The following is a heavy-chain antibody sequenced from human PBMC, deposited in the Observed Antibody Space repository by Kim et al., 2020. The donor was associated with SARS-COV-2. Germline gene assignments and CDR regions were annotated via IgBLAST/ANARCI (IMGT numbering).Heavy chain of an antibody. CDR2: IKQDGSEK. J-gene: IGHJ6*02. CDR3: ATLRGYSGYDPYYYYGMDV. CDR1: GFTFSSYW. Sequence: GGSLRLSCAASGFTFSSYWMSWVRQAPGKGLEWVANIKQDGSEKYYVDSVKGRFTISRDNAKNSLYLQMNSLRAEDTAVYYCATLRGYSGYDPYYYYGMDVWGQGTTVTVSS. V-gene: IGHV3-7*01. D-gene: IGHD5-12*01.